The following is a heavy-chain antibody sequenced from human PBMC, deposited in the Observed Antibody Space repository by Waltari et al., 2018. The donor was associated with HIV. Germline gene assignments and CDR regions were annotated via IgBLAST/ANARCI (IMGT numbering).Heavy chain of an antibody. Sequence: QMQLVQSGPEVKKPGTSVKVSCKASGFTFTSSAVQWVRQARGQRLEWIGWIVGGSGNTNYAQKFQERVTITRDMSTSTAYMELSSLRSEDTAVYYCAAAGRDYGDYTIAGFIVTWGQGTLVTVSS. D-gene: IGHD4-17*01. CDR1: GFTFTSSA. CDR3: AAAGRDYGDYTIAGFIVT. V-gene: IGHV1-58*01. J-gene: IGHJ5*02. CDR2: IVGGSGNT.